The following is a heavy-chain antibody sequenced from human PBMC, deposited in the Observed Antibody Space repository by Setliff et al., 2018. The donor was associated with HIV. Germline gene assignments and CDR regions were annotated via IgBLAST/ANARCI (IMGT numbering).Heavy chain of an antibody. D-gene: IGHD3-10*01. V-gene: IGHV4-39*02. CDR2: IYYIGST. CDR3: ARATSPRPMARGGWFDP. J-gene: IGHJ5*02. Sequence: PSETLSLTCSVSGGSISSGSYYWSWIRQPPGKGLELIGTIYYIGSTSYNPSLESRLTISVDTSSNHFSLRLTSVTAADTAVYYCARATSPRPMARGGWFDPWGQGTLVTVSS. CDR1: GGSISSGSYY.